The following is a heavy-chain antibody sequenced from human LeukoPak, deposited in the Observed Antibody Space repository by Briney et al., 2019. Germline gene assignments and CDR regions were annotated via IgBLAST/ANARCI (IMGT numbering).Heavy chain of an antibody. CDR3: ARHRSKWLQSSFDY. V-gene: IGHV4-39*07. D-gene: IGHD5-24*01. J-gene: IGHJ4*02. CDR1: GGSISSSNYY. CDR2: IYYSGST. Sequence: PSETLSLTCTVSGGSISSSNYYWGWIRQPPGKGLEYIGSIYYSGSTYYNPSLKSRVTISVDTSKNQFSLKLSSVTAADTAVYYCARHRSKWLQSSFDYWGQGTLVTVSS.